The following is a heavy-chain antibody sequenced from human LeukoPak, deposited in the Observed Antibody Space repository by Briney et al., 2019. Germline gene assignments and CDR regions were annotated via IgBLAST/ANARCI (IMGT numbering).Heavy chain of an antibody. CDR1: GYSINSDSY. Sequence: SETLSLTCAVSGYSINSDSYWGWIRQPPGKGLEWIGHIYHSGNTNYNSSLKSRVTISVDTSKNQFSLNLRSVTAADTAVYYCVRDGDKLFQHWGQGTLVTVSS. D-gene: IGHD3-3*01. CDR2: IYHSGNT. CDR3: VRDGDKLFQH. J-gene: IGHJ1*01. V-gene: IGHV4-38-2*02.